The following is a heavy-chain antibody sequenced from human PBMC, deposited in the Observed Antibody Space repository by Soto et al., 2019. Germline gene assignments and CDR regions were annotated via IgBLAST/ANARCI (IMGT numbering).Heavy chain of an antibody. J-gene: IGHJ4*02. CDR2: IYGGSGGST. D-gene: IGHD3-10*01. V-gene: IGHV3-66*01. Sequence: EVPLVESGGGVVQPGESLRLSCAAPGFSVRDNYMNWVRQAPGKGLEWLSIIYGGSGGSTYYADSVKGRFTISSDTSKDTVFLQMNSLRAEDTAMYYCVSRRYGSGSRWGQGTRVTVSS. CDR1: GFSVRDNY. CDR3: VSRRYGSGSR.